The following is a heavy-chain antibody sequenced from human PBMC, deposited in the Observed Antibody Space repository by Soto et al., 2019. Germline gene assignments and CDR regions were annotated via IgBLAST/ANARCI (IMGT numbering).Heavy chain of an antibody. V-gene: IGHV4-31*03. CDR2: VYYTGSA. CDR3: ARADDYGGNSGGY. CDR1: GGSISSGNYY. D-gene: IGHD4-17*01. J-gene: IGHJ4*02. Sequence: SETLSLTCTVSGGSISSGNYYWSWIRQHPGKGLEWIGYVYYTGSAYYNPSLRSRVTISLDTSKNQFSLKLSSVTAADTAVYYCARADDYGGNSGGYWGQGTMVTVSS.